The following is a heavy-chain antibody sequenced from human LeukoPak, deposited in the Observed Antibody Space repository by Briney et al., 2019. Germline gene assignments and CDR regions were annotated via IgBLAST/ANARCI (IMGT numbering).Heavy chain of an antibody. CDR3: ATQDSSHY. Sequence: SETLSLTCTVSGGSVSSTNYYWGWIRQPPGRGLEWIASIRYSESAYYSPSLKSRATISVDTSKNQFSLRLRSLTATDTAVYYCATQDSSHYWGQGTLVTVSS. J-gene: IGHJ4*02. CDR1: GGSVSSTNYY. CDR2: IRYSESA. D-gene: IGHD3-22*01. V-gene: IGHV4-39*01.